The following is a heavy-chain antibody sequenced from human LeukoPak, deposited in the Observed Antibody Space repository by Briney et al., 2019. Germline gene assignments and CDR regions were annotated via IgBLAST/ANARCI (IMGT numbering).Heavy chain of an antibody. CDR1: GYTFTSYY. J-gene: IGHJ6*02. D-gene: IGHD5-18*01. CDR2: INPSDGST. V-gene: IGHV1-46*01. Sequence: ASVKVSCKASGYTFTSYYMHWVRQAPGQGLEWMGIINPSDGSTSYAQKFQGRVTMTRDTSTSTVYMELSSLRSEDTAVYYCARGCGIQLWFGACPYGMDVWGQGTTVTVSS. CDR3: ARGCGIQLWFGACPYGMDV.